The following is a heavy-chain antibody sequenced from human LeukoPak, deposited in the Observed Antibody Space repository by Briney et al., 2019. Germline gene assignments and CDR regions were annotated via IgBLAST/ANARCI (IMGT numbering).Heavy chain of an antibody. D-gene: IGHD6-19*01. CDR1: GFTFNNYA. V-gene: IGHV3-23*01. CDR2: ISGSGGST. Sequence: GGSLRLSCAASGFTFNNYAMSWVRQAPGKGPEWLSAISGSGGSTTDADSVKGRFTTSRDNSKSTLYLQMNSLRAEDTAVYYCARDTASSGWLFDYWGQGTLVTVSS. CDR3: ARDTASSGWLFDY. J-gene: IGHJ4*02.